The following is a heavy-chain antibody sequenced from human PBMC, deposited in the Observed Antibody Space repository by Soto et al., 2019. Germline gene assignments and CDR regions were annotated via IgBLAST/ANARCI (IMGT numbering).Heavy chain of an antibody. CDR3: ARDWRGAEGFDP. V-gene: IGHV1-18*04. CDR2: IGADNSDT. D-gene: IGHD3-3*01. CDR1: GYTFPTYG. Sequence: QVQLVQSGPEVKKPGGSVKVSCKASGYTFPTYGFSWVRQAPGQGLEWVGWIGADNSDTTYAQKFQGRVTMTIDTSTTTSYMELRSLTTDDTAGYVCARDWRGAEGFDPWGQGTLVTVSS. J-gene: IGHJ5*02.